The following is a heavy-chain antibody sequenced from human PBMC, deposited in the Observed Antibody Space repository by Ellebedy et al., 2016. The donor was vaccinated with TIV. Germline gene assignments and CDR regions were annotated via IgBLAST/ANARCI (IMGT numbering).Heavy chain of an antibody. CDR2: VAWDGTVQ. CDR3: AKEPKIHAGPWYFDL. CDR1: GFIFNNYG. D-gene: IGHD5-18*01. J-gene: IGHJ2*01. Sequence: GESLKISCAASGFIFNNYGMHWVRRAPGKELEWVAVVAWDGTVQYYTDSVKGRFTISRDNSKNTLYLQMNSLRPEDTAMYYCAKEPKIHAGPWYFDLWGRGTLATVSS. V-gene: IGHV3-30*18.